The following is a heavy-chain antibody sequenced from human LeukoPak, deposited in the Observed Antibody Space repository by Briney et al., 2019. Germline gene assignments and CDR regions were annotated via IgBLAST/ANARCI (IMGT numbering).Heavy chain of an antibody. CDR1: GFTLSSFG. Sequence: GGSLRLSCAASGFTLSSFGMHWVRQAPGKGLEWVAVIWYDGNNKYYADSVKGRFTISGDNSKNTLYLQMNSLRAEDTAVYYCARELPPVVTYYFDYWGQGTLVTVSS. CDR2: IWYDGNNK. V-gene: IGHV3-33*01. CDR3: ARELPPVVTYYFDY. J-gene: IGHJ4*02. D-gene: IGHD3-22*01.